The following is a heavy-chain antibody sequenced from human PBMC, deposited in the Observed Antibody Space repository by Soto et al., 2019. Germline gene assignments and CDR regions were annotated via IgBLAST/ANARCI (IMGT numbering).Heavy chain of an antibody. V-gene: IGHV3-20*01. CDR2: INWNGGST. CDR1: GFTFDDYG. Sequence: GGSLRLSCAASGFTFDDYGMSWVRQAPGKGLEWVSGINWNGGSTGYADSVKGRFTISRDNAKNSLYLQMNSLRAEDTALYDCSIITFFGVVTLNGFDPWGQGPLVTVS. D-gene: IGHD3-3*01. J-gene: IGHJ5*02. CDR3: SIITFFGVVTLNGFDP.